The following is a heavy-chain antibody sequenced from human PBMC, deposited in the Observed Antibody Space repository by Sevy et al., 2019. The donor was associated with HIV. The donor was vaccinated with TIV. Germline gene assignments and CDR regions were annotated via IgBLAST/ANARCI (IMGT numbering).Heavy chain of an antibody. V-gene: IGHV3-21*01. CDR2: ISSGSSYI. CDR1: GFTFSSYT. CDR3: ARDQNYYSSGSYDY. Sequence: LGGSLRVSCAASGFTFSSYTMNWVRQAPGKGLDWVSSISSGSSYIYYADSLKGRFTTSRDNAKNSLYLQMNSLRADETALYYCARDQNYYSSGSYDYWGQGTLLTVSS. D-gene: IGHD3-10*01. J-gene: IGHJ4*02.